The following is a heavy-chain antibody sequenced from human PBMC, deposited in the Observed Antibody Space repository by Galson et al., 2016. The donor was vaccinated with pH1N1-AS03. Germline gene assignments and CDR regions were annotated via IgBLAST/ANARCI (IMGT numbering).Heavy chain of an antibody. D-gene: IGHD6-19*01. CDR3: ARGSPVAGNFDF. CDR1: GFNFTTYG. V-gene: IGHV3-21*06. J-gene: IGHJ4*02. CDR2: ISRSSLYI. Sequence: SLRLSCAASGFNFTTYGMNMNWVRQAPGKGLEWISFISRSSLYISYADSVKGRFTISRDNAKNSLYLHMNSLRAEDTAVYYCARGSPVAGNFDFWGQGTLVSVSS.